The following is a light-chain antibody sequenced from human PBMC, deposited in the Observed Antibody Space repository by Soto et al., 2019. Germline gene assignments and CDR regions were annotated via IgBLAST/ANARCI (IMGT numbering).Light chain of an antibody. V-gene: IGKV2-28*01. CDR2: LGS. Sequence: IVMTQSPLSLSVTPGEAASISCMSSARLLHKNGYNYVDWYMQKPGQSPQLLIYLGSNRASGVPDRFSGGGSDTYFTLEISRVEADDVGVYYCMQPLENFRTFGQGTKVEIK. CDR3: MQPLENFRT. J-gene: IGKJ1*01. CDR1: ARLLHKNGYNY.